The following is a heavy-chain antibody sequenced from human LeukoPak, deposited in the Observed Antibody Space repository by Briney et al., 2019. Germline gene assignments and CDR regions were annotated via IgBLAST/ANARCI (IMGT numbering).Heavy chain of an antibody. CDR3: ARGHYDSSGYYYVDY. J-gene: IGHJ4*02. V-gene: IGHV3-7*01. D-gene: IGHD3-22*01. CDR1: GFTFSSYW. Sequence: SGGSLRLSCAASGFTFSSYWMSWVRQAPGKGLEWVANIKQDGSEKYYVDSVKGRFTISRDNAKNSLYLQMNSLRAEDTAVYYCARGHYDSSGYYYVDYWGQGTLVTVSS. CDR2: IKQDGSEK.